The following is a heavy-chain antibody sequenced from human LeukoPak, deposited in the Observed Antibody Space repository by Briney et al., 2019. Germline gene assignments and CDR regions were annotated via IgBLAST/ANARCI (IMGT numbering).Heavy chain of an antibody. CDR2: MNPNSGNT. CDR1: GYTFTNYA. D-gene: IGHD6-13*01. V-gene: IGHV1-8*03. J-gene: IGHJ4*02. CDR3: ARGRSPYSSTTGFDY. Sequence: ASVKVSCKASGYTFTNYAMNWVRQAPGQGLEWMGWMNPNSGNTGYAQKFQGRVTITRNTSISTAYMELSSLRSEDTAVYYCARGRSPYSSTTGFDYWGQGTLVTVSS.